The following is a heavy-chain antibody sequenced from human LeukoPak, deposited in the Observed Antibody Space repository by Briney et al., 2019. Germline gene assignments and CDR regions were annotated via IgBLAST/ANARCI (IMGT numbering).Heavy chain of an antibody. CDR2: ISSSSSTI. V-gene: IGHV3-48*01. CDR3: ARALKSYDSSGYYYGS. J-gene: IGHJ4*02. D-gene: IGHD3-22*01. CDR1: GFTFSSYS. Sequence: GGSLRLSCAASGFTFSSYSMNWVRQAPGKGLEWVSYISSSSSTIYYADSVKGRSTISRDNAKSPLYLQMNSLRAEDTAVYYCARALKSYDSSGYYYGSWGQGTLVTVSS.